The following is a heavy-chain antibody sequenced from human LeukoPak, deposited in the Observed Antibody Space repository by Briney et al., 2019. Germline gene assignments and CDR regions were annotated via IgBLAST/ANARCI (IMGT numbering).Heavy chain of an antibody. V-gene: IGHV4-4*07. CDR3: ARHGRDAYYYYYYMDV. D-gene: IGHD2-21*01. Sequence: PSETLSLTCTVSGGSITSYYWSWIRQPAGKGLEWIGRIYTSGSTNYNPSLKSRVTMSVDTSKNQFSLKLSSVTAADTAVYYCARHGRDAYYYYYYMDVWGIGTTVTVSS. J-gene: IGHJ6*03. CDR1: GGSITSYY. CDR2: IYTSGST.